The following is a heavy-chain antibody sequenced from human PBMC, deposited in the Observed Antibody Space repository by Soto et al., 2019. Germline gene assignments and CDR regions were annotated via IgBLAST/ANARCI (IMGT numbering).Heavy chain of an antibody. Sequence: QVQLQQWGAGLLKPSETLSLTCAVYGGSFSGYYWSWIRQPPGKGLEWIGEINHSGSTNYNPSLNSLVTISVDTSKNQFSLKLSSVTAADTAVYYCARGSYDFWSGYLNWFDPWGQGTLVTVSS. J-gene: IGHJ5*02. CDR2: INHSGST. CDR1: GGSFSGYY. D-gene: IGHD3-3*01. CDR3: ARGSYDFWSGYLNWFDP. V-gene: IGHV4-34*01.